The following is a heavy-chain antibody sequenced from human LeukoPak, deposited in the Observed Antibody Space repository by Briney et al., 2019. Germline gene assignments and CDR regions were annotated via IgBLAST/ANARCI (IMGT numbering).Heavy chain of an antibody. CDR3: ARGMSGRYLGLLDY. J-gene: IGHJ4*02. V-gene: IGHV5-51*01. Sequence: GESLKISFKGSGYSFTTNWIGWVRPIPGKGLEWLGVIYVEDSDTRYSPSFQGQVTISADKSISTAYLQWSSLKASDTAMYYCARGMSGRYLGLLDYWGQGTLVTVSS. D-gene: IGHD1-26*01. CDR2: IYVEDSDT. CDR1: GYSFTTNW.